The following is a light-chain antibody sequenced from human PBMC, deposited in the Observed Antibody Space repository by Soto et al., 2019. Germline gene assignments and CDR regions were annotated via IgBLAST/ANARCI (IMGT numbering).Light chain of an antibody. Sequence: QSALTQPRSVSGPPGQSVTISCTGSSSDVAKYEYVSWYQQNPGKAPKLLIYDVTKRPSGVPDRFSGSKFGNTASLTISGLRPEDDADYFCCSHAGSYTFVFGSGTKVTVL. V-gene: IGLV2-11*01. CDR1: SSDVAKYEY. CDR3: CSHAGSYTFV. CDR2: DVT. J-gene: IGLJ1*01.